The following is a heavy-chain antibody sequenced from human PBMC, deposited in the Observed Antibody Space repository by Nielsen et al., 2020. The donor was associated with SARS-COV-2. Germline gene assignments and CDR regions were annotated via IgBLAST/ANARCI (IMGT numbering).Heavy chain of an antibody. CDR1: GYTFTSYY. Sequence: ASVKVSCKASGYTFTSYYMHWVRQAPGQGLEWMGIINPSGGSTSYAQKFQGRVTVTRDTSTSTVYMELSSLRSEDTAVYYCARDREGGAVTTGPVDYWGQGTLVTVSS. V-gene: IGHV1-46*01. CDR3: ARDREGGAVTTGPVDY. D-gene: IGHD4-17*01. J-gene: IGHJ4*02. CDR2: INPSGGST.